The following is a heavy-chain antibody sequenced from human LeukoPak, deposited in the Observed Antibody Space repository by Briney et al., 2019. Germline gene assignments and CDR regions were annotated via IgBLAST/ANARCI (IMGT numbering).Heavy chain of an antibody. CDR2: IWYDGSDK. CDR3: ARDKGYSYGYYYGMDV. Sequence: GGSLRLSCAASGFTFSSNGMHWVRQAPGKGLEWVALIWYDGSDKYYADSVKGRFTISRDNSKNTLYLQMNSLRADDTGVYHCARDKGYSYGYYYGMDVWGQGTTVTVSS. J-gene: IGHJ6*02. D-gene: IGHD5-18*01. V-gene: IGHV3-33*01. CDR1: GFTFSSNG.